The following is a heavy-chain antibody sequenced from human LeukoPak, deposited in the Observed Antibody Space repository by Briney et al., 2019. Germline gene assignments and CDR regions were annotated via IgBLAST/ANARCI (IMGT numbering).Heavy chain of an antibody. CDR1: GFTFSSYS. CDR2: ISSSSSTI. J-gene: IGHJ4*02. CDR3: ARDRGHGDYLSDY. D-gene: IGHD4-17*01. Sequence: GGSLRLSCAASGFTFSSYSMNWVRQAPGKGLEWVSYISSSSSTIYYADSVKGRFTISRDNAKNSLYLQMNSLRDKDTAVYYCARDRGHGDYLSDYWGQGILVTVSS. V-gene: IGHV3-48*02.